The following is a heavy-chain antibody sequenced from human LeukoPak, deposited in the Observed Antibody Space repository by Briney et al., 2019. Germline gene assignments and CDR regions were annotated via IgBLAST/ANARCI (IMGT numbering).Heavy chain of an antibody. V-gene: IGHV3-23*01. CDR3: AKQWVDC. D-gene: IGHD1-26*01. J-gene: IGHJ4*02. Sequence: GGSLRLSCAASGFIFNSYAMNWVRQAPGRGLEWVSSISESGENTDYADSVRGRFTISRDNSQNTLYLQMNSLRADDTAVYYCAKQWVDCWGQGTLVTVSS. CDR2: ISESGENT. CDR1: GFIFNSYA.